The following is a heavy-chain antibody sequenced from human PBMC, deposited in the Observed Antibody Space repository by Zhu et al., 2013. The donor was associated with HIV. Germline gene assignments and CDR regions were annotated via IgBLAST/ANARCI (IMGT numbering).Heavy chain of an antibody. Sequence: QVQLVQSGAEVKKPGASLKVSCKASGYTFTGYYMHWVRQAPGQGLEWMGWINPNSGGTNYAQKFQGRVTMTRDTSISTAYMELSRLRSDDTAVYYCARDRLISMKVVRPWFDPGAREPWSTVSS. J-gene: IGHJ5*02. V-gene: IGHV1-2*02. CDR2: INPNSGGT. CDR3: ARDRLISMKVVRPWFDP. D-gene: IGHD3-22*01. CDR1: GYTFTGYY.